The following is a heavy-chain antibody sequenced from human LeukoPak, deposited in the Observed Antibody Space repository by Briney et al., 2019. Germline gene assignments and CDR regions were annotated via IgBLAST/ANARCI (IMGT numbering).Heavy chain of an antibody. Sequence: SETLSLTCTVSGGSISSYYWSWIRQPAGKGLEWIGRIYTSGSTNYNPSLKSRVTMSVDTSKNQFSPKLSSVTAADTAVYYCARAVGSGSFQTYYYYMDVWGKGTTVTISS. CDR2: IYTSGST. J-gene: IGHJ6*03. CDR1: GGSISSYY. V-gene: IGHV4-4*07. CDR3: ARAVGSGSFQTYYYYMDV. D-gene: IGHD3-10*01.